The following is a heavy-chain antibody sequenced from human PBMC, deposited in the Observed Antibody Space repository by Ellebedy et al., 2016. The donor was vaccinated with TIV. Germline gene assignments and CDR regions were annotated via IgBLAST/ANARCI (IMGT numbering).Heavy chain of an antibody. J-gene: IGHJ6*02. CDR2: IYHSGST. V-gene: IGHV4-4*02. CDR3: ARSGGRDGSGSYYRGYYYYGMDV. D-gene: IGHD3-10*01. Sequence: SETLSLTCAVSGGSISSSNWWSWVRQPPGKGLEWIGEIYHSGSTNYNPSLKSRVTISVDKSKNQFSLKLSSVTAADTAVHYCARSGGRDGSGSYYRGYYYYGMDVWGQGTTVTVSS. CDR1: GGSISSSNW.